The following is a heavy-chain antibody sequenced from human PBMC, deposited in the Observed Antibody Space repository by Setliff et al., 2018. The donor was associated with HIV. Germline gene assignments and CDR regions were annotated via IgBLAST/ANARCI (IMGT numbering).Heavy chain of an antibody. Sequence: LSLTCAVSGYSISSGYYWGWIRQPPGKGLEWIGNIYHSGSAYYNPSLKSRVTISVDTSKNQFSLKLNSVTAADTAVYYCARRRDYCSGGSCQIFDYWGQGTQVTVSS. CDR1: GYSISSGYY. J-gene: IGHJ4*02. D-gene: IGHD2-15*01. V-gene: IGHV4-38-2*01. CDR2: IYHSGSA. CDR3: ARRRDYCSGGSCQIFDY.